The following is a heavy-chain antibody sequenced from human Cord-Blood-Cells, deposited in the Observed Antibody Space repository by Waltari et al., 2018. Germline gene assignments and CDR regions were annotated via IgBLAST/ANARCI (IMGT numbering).Heavy chain of an antibody. CDR2: INHRGST. CDR3: ARGRGAARHFDY. CDR1: GGSFSGYY. J-gene: IGHJ4*02. D-gene: IGHD6-6*01. V-gene: IGHV4-34*01. Sequence: QVQLQQWGAGLLKPSETLSLTCAVYGGSFSGYYWSWLRQPPGQGLEWIGEINHRGSTNYNPSRKSRVTISVDTSKNQFSLKLSSVTAADTAVYYCARGRGAARHFDYWGQGTLVTVSS.